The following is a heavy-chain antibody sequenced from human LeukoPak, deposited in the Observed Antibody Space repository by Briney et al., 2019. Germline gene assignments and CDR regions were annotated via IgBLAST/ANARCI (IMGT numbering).Heavy chain of an antibody. CDR1: GGSISSSSYY. Sequence: SETLSLTCTVSGGSISSSSYYWGWIRQPPGKGLEWIGSIYYSGSTYYNPSLKSRVTISVDTSKNQFSLKLSSVTAADTAVYYCARDLSVGLDYWGQGTLVTVSS. D-gene: IGHD2/OR15-2a*01. CDR2: IYYSGST. J-gene: IGHJ4*02. V-gene: IGHV4-39*07. CDR3: ARDLSVGLDY.